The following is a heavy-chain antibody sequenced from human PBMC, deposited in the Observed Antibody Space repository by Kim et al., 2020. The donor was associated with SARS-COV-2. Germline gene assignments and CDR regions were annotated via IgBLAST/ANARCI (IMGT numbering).Heavy chain of an antibody. CDR3: ARDLLMGAALDAFDI. D-gene: IGHD1-26*01. Sequence: QKLQGRVTMTTDTSTSTAYMELRSLRSDDTAVYYCARDLLMGAALDAFDIWGQGTMVTVSS. J-gene: IGHJ3*02. V-gene: IGHV1-18*01.